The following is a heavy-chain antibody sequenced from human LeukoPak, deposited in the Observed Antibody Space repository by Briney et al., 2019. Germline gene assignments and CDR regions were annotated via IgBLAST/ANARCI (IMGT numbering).Heavy chain of an antibody. CDR2: INTNTGNP. CDR3: ARAARILWRDSSGYYYWFDP. D-gene: IGHD3-22*01. Sequence: ASVKVSCKASGYTFTSYAMNWVRQAPGQGLEWMGWINTNTGNPTYAQGFTGRFVFSLDTSVSTAYLQISSLKAVDTAVYYCARAARILWRDSSGYYYWFDPWGQGTLVTVSS. CDR1: GYTFTSYA. V-gene: IGHV7-4-1*02. J-gene: IGHJ5*02.